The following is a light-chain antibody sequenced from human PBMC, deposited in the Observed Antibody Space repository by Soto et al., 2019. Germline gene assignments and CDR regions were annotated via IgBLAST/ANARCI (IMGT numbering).Light chain of an antibody. Sequence: DIQMTQSPSSLSASIGDRVTITCRASQGINSFLAWYQQKPGKVPKLLIYAASTLQSGVPSRFRGSGSGTDFTPTISSLQPEDAATYYCQKYNSAPRTFGQGTKVEIK. CDR1: QGINSF. J-gene: IGKJ1*01. V-gene: IGKV1-27*01. CDR2: AAS. CDR3: QKYNSAPRT.